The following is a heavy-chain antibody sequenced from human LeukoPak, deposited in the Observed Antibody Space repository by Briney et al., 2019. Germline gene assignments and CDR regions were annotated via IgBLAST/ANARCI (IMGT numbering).Heavy chain of an antibody. CDR2: INHSGGT. V-gene: IGHV4-34*01. J-gene: IGHJ4*02. Sequence: SETLSLTCAVYGGSFSGYYWSWIRQPPGKGLEWIGEINHSGGTNYNPSLKSRVTISVDTSKNQFSLKLSSVTAADTAVYYCARGRTGTTSHFDYWGQGTLVTVSS. CDR3: ARGRTGTTSHFDY. D-gene: IGHD1-7*01. CDR1: GGSFSGYY.